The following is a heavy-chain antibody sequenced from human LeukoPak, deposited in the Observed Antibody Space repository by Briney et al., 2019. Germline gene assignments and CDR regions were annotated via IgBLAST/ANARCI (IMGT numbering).Heavy chain of an antibody. D-gene: IGHD3-22*01. CDR2: ISSYGGSI. CDR3: ARDSKSSGYYKY. CDR1: GFTFSSYA. Sequence: PGGSLRLSCAASGFTFSSYAMHWVRQAPGKGLEYVSAISSYGGSIYYANSVKGRFTISRDNSKNTLYLQMGSLRAEDMAVYYCARDSKSSGYYKYWGQGTLVTVSS. V-gene: IGHV3-64*01. J-gene: IGHJ4*02.